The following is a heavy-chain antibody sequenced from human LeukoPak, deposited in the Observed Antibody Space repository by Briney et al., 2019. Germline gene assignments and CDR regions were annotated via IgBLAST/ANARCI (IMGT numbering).Heavy chain of an antibody. Sequence: GGSLRLSCAASGITFSSYSMSWVRQAPGKGLEWVSSISFSGTTTYYADSVKGRFTVSRDNSKNTLYLQMDGLRAEDTAEYYCARDPTELQLLSYYFDYWGQGTLVAVSS. J-gene: IGHJ4*02. V-gene: IGHV3-23*01. CDR2: ISFSGTTT. CDR1: GITFSSYS. D-gene: IGHD2-2*01. CDR3: ARDPTELQLLSYYFDY.